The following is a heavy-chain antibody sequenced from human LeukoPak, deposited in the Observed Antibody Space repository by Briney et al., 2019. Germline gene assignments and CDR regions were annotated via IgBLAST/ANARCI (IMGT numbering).Heavy chain of an antibody. CDR1: GFTFRNYD. D-gene: IGHD3-10*01. J-gene: IGHJ6*03. CDR3: ARGGSLHDASYYYYLDV. V-gene: IGHV3-13*01. Sequence: PGGSLRLSCAASGFTFRNYDMHWVRQASGKGLEWVSVIDTAGDRNYPVSVKGRFTISRENAKSSLYLQMNNLRAGDTAVYYCARGGSLHDASYYYYLDVWGKGTRVTVSS. CDR2: IDTAGDR.